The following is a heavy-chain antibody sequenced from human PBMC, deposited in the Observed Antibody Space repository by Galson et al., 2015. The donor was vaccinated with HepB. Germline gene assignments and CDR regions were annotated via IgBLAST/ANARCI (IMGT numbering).Heavy chain of an antibody. CDR1: GGSFSGYY. D-gene: IGHD2-2*01. V-gene: IGHV4-34*01. Sequence: SETLSLTCAVYGGSFSGYYWSWIRQPPGKGLEWIGEINHSGSTNYNPSLKSRVTISVDTSKNQFSLKLSSVTAADTAVYYCARRYQPTSPAQFQFDPWGQGTLVTVSS. CDR2: INHSGST. CDR3: ARRYQPTSPAQFQFDP. J-gene: IGHJ5*02.